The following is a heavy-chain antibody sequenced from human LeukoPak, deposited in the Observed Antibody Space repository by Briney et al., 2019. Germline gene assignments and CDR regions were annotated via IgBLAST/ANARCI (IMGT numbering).Heavy chain of an antibody. J-gene: IGHJ2*01. D-gene: IGHD4-17*01. V-gene: IGHV3-48*03. CDR2: ISSSGSTI. CDR1: GFTFSSYE. Sequence: SGGSLRLSCAASGFTFSSYEMNWVRQAPGKGLEWVSYISSSGSTIYYADSVKGRFTISRDNAKNSLYLQMNSLRAEDTALYYCARSMTTVTTRFFDLWGRGTLVTVSS. CDR3: ARSMTTVTTRFFDL.